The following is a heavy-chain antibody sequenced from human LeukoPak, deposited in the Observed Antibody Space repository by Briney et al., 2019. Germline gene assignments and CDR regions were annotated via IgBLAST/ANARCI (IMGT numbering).Heavy chain of an antibody. CDR2: IGGSGKNI. V-gene: IGHV3-23*01. CDR3: AKDRGYFEVFDY. CDR1: GFTLSNYV. J-gene: IGHJ4*02. Sequence: GRSLRLSCVASGFTLSNYVMGWVRQAPGKGLEWVSGIGGSGKNIFYEDSVKGRFTISRDNPKNTLYLQMNSLRAEDTAVYYCAKDRGYFEVFDYWGQGTLVTVSS. D-gene: IGHD3-9*01.